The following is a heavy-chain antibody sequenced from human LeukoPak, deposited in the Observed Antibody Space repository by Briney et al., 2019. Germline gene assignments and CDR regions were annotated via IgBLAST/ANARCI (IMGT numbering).Heavy chain of an antibody. CDR2: ISYDGSNK. V-gene: IGHV3-30*03. CDR3: TRETFVLERLTAPALEFDY. D-gene: IGHD1-1*01. CDR1: GFTFNTYG. J-gene: IGHJ4*02. Sequence: GGSLTLSCAASGFTFNTYGMHWVRQAPGKGLEWLALISYDGSNKYYVDSVKGRFTISRDNSENILYLQMNSLRAEDTAVYYCTRETFVLERLTAPALEFDYWGQGTLVTVSS.